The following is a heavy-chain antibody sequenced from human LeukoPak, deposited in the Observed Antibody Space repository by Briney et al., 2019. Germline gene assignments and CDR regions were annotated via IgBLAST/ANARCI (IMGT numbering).Heavy chain of an antibody. Sequence: PSETLSLTCAVYGGSFSGYYWSWIRQPPGKGLEWIGEINHSGSTNYNPSLKSRVAISVDTSKNQFSLKLSSVTAADTAVYYCARDMNPDAFDIWGQGTTVTVSS. CDR1: GGSFSGYY. CDR3: ARDMNPDAFDI. V-gene: IGHV4-34*01. CDR2: INHSGST. D-gene: IGHD3-16*01. J-gene: IGHJ3*02.